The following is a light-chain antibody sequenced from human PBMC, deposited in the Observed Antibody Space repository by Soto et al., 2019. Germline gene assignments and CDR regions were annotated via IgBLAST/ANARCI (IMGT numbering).Light chain of an antibody. CDR3: QQYGSSGT. CDR2: GAS. V-gene: IGKV3-20*01. CDR1: QSVSNNY. J-gene: IGKJ1*01. Sequence: EIVLTQSPGTLSLSPGERATLSCRASQSVSNNYLSCYQQKPGQAPRLLISGASNRATGITDRFSGSGSGTDFTLTISRLEPEDFAVYYCQQYGSSGTFGQGTKVDIK.